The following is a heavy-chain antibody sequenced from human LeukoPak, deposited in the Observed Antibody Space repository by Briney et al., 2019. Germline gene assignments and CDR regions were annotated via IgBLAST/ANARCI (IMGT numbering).Heavy chain of an antibody. D-gene: IGHD5-12*01. J-gene: IGHJ4*02. Sequence: SVKVSCKASGGTFSSYAISWVRQAPGQGLEWMGGIIPIFGTANYAQKFQGRVTITADKSTSTAYMELRSLKSDDTAVYYCARESNGGYGFDYWGQGTPVTVAS. CDR1: GGTFSSYA. V-gene: IGHV1-69*06. CDR3: ARESNGGYGFDY. CDR2: IIPIFGTA.